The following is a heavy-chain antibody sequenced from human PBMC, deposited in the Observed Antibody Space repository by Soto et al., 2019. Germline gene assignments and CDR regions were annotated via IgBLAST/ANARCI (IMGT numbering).Heavy chain of an antibody. Sequence: ASVNVSCKSSGYTFTSYYMHWVRQAPGQGLEWMGIINPSGGSTSYAQKFQGRVTMTRDTSTSTVYMELSSLRSEDTAVYYCARTGYSSGWSDYWGQGTLVTVSS. CDR3: ARTGYSSGWSDY. J-gene: IGHJ4*02. CDR1: GYTFTSYY. V-gene: IGHV1-46*01. CDR2: INPSGGST. D-gene: IGHD6-19*01.